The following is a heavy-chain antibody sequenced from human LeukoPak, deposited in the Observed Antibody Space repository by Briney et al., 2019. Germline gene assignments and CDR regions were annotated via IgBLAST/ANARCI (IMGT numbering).Heavy chain of an antibody. J-gene: IGHJ4*02. CDR2: IYYGGST. Sequence: SETLSLTCTVSGGSVSSSNHYWGWIRQPPGKGLEWIGSIYYGGSTYYNPSLKSRVTISVDTSKNQFSLHLNSVTAADTAVYYCARGEVPAARGGFDYWGQGTLVTVSS. D-gene: IGHD2-2*01. V-gene: IGHV4-39*07. CDR1: GGSVSSSNHY. CDR3: ARGEVPAARGGFDY.